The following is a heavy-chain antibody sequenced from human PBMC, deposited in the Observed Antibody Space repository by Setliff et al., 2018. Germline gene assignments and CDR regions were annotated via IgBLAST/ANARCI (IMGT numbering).Heavy chain of an antibody. Sequence: SETLSLTCTVSGDSISNYYWNWIRQPAGKGLEWIGRIYVTESTKYNPSLKSRVTLSIDTSKNQFSLKLSSVTAADAALYYWAASRAYTGAVEEWFLPKTFDFWGQGSPVNVS. J-gene: IGHJ4*02. D-gene: IGHD3-10*01. V-gene: IGHV4-4*07. CDR3: AASRAYTGAVEEWFLPKTFDF. CDR1: GDSISNYY. CDR2: IYVTEST.